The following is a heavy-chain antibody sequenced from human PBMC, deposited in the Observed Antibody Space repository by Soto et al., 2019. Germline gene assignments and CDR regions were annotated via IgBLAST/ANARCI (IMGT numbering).Heavy chain of an antibody. V-gene: IGHV3-15*01. CDR3: TTDLWRIAVVVGSTGYFNP. CDR1: GFTFSDAW. CDR2: IKSKSDGGTT. D-gene: IGHD2-15*01. Sequence: GGSLRLSCAASGFTFSDAWMSWVRHAPGKGLDWVGRIKSKSDGGTTEYAAPVRGRFTISRDDSKNTLYLQMNSLKTEDTAVYYCTTDLWRIAVVVGSTGYFNPWGQGTPVTVSS. J-gene: IGHJ5*02.